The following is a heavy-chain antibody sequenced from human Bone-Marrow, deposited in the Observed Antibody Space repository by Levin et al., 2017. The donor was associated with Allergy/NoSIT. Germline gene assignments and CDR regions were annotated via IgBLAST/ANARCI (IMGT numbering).Heavy chain of an antibody. CDR1: GFTFNTYA. J-gene: IGHJ5*02. CDR2: ISGSGGST. CDR3: ACCVIYTNGWCNWFDP. D-gene: IGHD2-2*02. V-gene: IGHV3-23*01. Sequence: GGSLRLSCAASGFTFNTYAVNWVRQAPGKGLQWVSAISGSGGSTYSADSVKGRFTISRDNSKNMLYLQMNSLRAEDTAVYYCACCVIYTNGWCNWFDPWGQGTLVTVSS.